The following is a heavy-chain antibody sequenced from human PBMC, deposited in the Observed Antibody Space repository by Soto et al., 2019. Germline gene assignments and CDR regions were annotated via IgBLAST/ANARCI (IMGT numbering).Heavy chain of an antibody. CDR3: ATMGTPATGLYYFDY. V-gene: IGHV4-30-4*01. J-gene: IGHJ4*02. D-gene: IGHD2-15*01. Sequence: LSLTCTVSGDSIISGEYYWSWIRQPPGKGLEWIGFISYSGSAYYNPSLKSRVTISVDTSKNQFSLNLSFVTAADTAVYYCATMGTPATGLYYFDYWGQGTLVTVSS. CDR2: ISYSGSA. CDR1: GDSIISGEYY.